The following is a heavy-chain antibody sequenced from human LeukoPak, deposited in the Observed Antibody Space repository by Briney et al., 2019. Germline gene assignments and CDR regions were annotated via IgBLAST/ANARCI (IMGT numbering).Heavy chain of an antibody. V-gene: IGHV1-46*01. CDR1: GYTFTSYG. CDR2: IDPSGGST. CDR3: ARGDTMVRGVTHY. D-gene: IGHD3-10*01. J-gene: IGHJ4*02. Sequence: ASVKVSCKASGYTFTSYGISWVQQAPGQGLEWMGIIDPSGGSTSYAQKFQGRVTMTRDMSTSTVYMELSSLRSEDTAVYYCARGDTMVRGVTHYWGQGTLVTVSS.